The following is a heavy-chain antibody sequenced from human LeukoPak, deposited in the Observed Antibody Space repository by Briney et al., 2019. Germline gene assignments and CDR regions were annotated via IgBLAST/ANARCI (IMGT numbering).Heavy chain of an antibody. CDR3: ARKGGYFDY. CDR1: GYTFTGYY. CDR2: INPNSGGT. J-gene: IGHJ4*02. D-gene: IGHD3-16*01. V-gene: IGHV1-2*02. Sequence: ASVKVSCKASGYTFTGYYIHWVRQAPGQGLEGMGWINPNSGGTNYAQKFQGRVTITRDMSTNTVYMELSSLRSEDTAVYYCARKGGYFDYWGQGTLVTVSS.